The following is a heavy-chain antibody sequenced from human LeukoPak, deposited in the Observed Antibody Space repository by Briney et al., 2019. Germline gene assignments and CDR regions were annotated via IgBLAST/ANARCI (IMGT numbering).Heavy chain of an antibody. CDR3: ATKHYADGSALMGV. CDR2: IIPALGTA. CDR1: GGTFSNYG. V-gene: IGHV1-69*13. Sequence: SVKVSCKGSGGTFSNYGFSWVRHGPGQGLEWMGVIIPALGTANSAHKFQARVTITADGSTSTVYMDLRSLRSEDTTTYYCATKHYADGSALMGVWGKGTTAIVSS. D-gene: IGHD4-17*01. J-gene: IGHJ6*04.